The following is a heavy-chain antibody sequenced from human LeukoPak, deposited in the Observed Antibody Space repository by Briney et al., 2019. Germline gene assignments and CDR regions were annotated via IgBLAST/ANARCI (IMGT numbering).Heavy chain of an antibody. V-gene: IGHV1-69*05. CDR3: ARDVHGDYGSGWFDP. D-gene: IGHD4-17*01. CDR1: GGTFNNSA. Sequence: SVKVSCKTSGGTFNNSAISWVRQAPGQGLEWLGGIMPLFGTAGYAQKFQGRVTITKDESTRTVYLELTSLTSDNTAVYYCARDVHGDYGSGWFDPLGQGTLVSVSS. CDR2: IMPLFGTA. J-gene: IGHJ5*02.